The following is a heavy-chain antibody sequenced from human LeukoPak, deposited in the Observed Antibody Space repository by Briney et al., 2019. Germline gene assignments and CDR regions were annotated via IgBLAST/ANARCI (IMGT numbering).Heavy chain of an antibody. D-gene: IGHD3-22*01. CDR1: GGSFSGYY. Sequence: SETLSLTCGVYGGSFSGYYWSWIRQPPGKGLEWIGEVNHSGSTNYNPSLKSRVTISVGTSKNQFSLKLSSVTAADTAVYYCARTPLMNYYDSSGYYYYYMDVWGKGTTVTISS. CDR2: VNHSGST. J-gene: IGHJ6*03. V-gene: IGHV4-34*01. CDR3: ARTPLMNYYDSSGYYYYYMDV.